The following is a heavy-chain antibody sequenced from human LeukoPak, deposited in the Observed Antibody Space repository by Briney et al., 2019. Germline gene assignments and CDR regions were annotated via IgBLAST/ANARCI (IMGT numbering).Heavy chain of an antibody. CDR3: AKDNIVYSSTLDY. CDR2: ISYDGSNK. CDR1: GFTFSSYS. J-gene: IGHJ4*02. V-gene: IGHV3-30*18. Sequence: GGSLRLSCAASGFTFSSYSMNWVRQAPGKGLEGVAVISYDGSNKYYADSVKGRFTISRDNSKNTLYLQMNSLRAEDTAVYYCAKDNIVYSSTLDYWGQGTLVTVSS. D-gene: IGHD6-13*01.